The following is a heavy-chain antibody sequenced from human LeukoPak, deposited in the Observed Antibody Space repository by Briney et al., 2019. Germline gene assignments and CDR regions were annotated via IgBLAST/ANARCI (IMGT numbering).Heavy chain of an antibody. Sequence: SETLSLTCTVSGGSISSYYWSWIRQPAGKGLGWIGRIYTSGSTNYNPSLKSRVTMSVDTSKNQFSLKLSSVTAADTAVYYCARPLYSGSYYGAFDIWGQGTLVTVSS. D-gene: IGHD1-26*01. V-gene: IGHV4-4*07. CDR1: GGSISSYY. CDR2: IYTSGST. CDR3: ARPLYSGSYYGAFDI. J-gene: IGHJ4*02.